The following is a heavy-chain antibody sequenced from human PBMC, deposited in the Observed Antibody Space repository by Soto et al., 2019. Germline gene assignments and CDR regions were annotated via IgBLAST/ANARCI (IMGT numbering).Heavy chain of an antibody. CDR2: VNSDGSYT. V-gene: IGHV3-74*01. CDR1: GFTFNSYW. CDR3: ARVESLILI. J-gene: IGHJ4*02. D-gene: IGHD2-21*01. Sequence: EVQPVESGGGLVQPGGSLRLSCAASGFTFNSYWIHWVRQAPGKGLVWVSRVNSDGSYTDYADSVKGRFTMSRDNAKNTSSLQMDNLRVDDTALYYCARVESLILIWGQGTLVTVSS.